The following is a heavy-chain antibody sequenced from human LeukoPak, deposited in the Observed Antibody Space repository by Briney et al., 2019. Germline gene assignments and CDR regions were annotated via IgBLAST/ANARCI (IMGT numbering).Heavy chain of an antibody. D-gene: IGHD5-12*01. J-gene: IGHJ4*02. V-gene: IGHV3-21*01. CDR1: GFTLSRYS. Sequence: GGSLRLSCAASGFTLSRYSMNWVRQAPGKGLEWVSSISSTSSYIYYADSVKGRFTISRGNAKNSLYLQMNSLRAEDTAVYYCARDGSRDIGSLDYWGQGTLVTVSS. CDR2: ISSTSSYI. CDR3: ARDGSRDIGSLDY.